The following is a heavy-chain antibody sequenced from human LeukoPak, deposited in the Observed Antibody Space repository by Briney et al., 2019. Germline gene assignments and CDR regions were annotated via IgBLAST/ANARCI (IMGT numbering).Heavy chain of an antibody. CDR1: GYSFSGYW. J-gene: IGHJ6*02. Sequence: GESLKISCKGSGYSFSGYWIGWVRQMPEKGLEWMGIIYPGDSDTRYSPSFEGQVTISADRSISTAYLQWSSLKASDTAMYYCARQIGVRNIDYYNGMDVWGQGTTVTVSS. V-gene: IGHV5-51*01. D-gene: IGHD2/OR15-2a*01. CDR3: ARQIGVRNIDYYNGMDV. CDR2: IYPGDSDT.